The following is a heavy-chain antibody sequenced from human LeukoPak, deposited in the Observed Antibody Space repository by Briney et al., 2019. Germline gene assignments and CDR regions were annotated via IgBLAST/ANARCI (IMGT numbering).Heavy chain of an antibody. CDR3: AKAYYYDSSGYYYGHEKFDY. J-gene: IGHJ4*02. CDR2: VYSSGSS. V-gene: IGHV4-4*07. D-gene: IGHD3-22*01. Sequence: SETLSLTCTVSGGSMSSYYWRWIRQPAGKGLEWIGRVYSSGSSNYNRSLESRVTMSLDTSKKQFSLRLTSVTAADTAVYYCAKAYYYDSSGYYYGHEKFDYWGQGILVAVSS. CDR1: GGSMSSYY.